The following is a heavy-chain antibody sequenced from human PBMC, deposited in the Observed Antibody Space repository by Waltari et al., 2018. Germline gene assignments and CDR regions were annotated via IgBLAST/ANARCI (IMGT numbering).Heavy chain of an antibody. D-gene: IGHD2-8*02. CDR1: GYSISSGYY. J-gene: IGHJ4*02. Sequence: QVQLQESGPGLVKPSETLSLTCTVSGYSISSGYYWGWIRQSPGKGLEWIGSINHSGRTYYNASLKSRVIISVDTSKNQFSLRLSSVTAADTAVYYCARDRPGFCSGGVCYQHLPFDFWGQGTLVTVSS. CDR2: INHSGRT. V-gene: IGHV4-38-2*02. CDR3: ARDRPGFCSGGVCYQHLPFDF.